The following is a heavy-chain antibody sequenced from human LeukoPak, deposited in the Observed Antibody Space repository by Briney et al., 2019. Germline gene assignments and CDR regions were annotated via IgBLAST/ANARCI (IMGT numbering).Heavy chain of an antibody. D-gene: IGHD6-13*01. CDR1: GGSISGYY. J-gene: IGHJ4*02. CDR3: ARAGVVAVGRPILDY. CDR2: IYNSGST. Sequence: SETLSLTCTVSGGSISGYYWSWIRQPPGKGLEWIGYIYNSGSTNYNPSLKSRVTISVDTSKNQFSLKLSSVTAADTAVYYCARAGVVAVGRPILDYWGQGILVTVSS. V-gene: IGHV4-59*12.